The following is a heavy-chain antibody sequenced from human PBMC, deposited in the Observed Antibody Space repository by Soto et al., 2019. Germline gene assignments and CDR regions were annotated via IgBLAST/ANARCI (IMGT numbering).Heavy chain of an antibody. CDR3: ARRAETNGWNGFGADKYYFDF. Sequence: ASVKVSCKASGYTFTSYDIYWVRQATGQGLEWMGWMNPNTGNSGYAQKFQGRVTMTSDTSITTAHMELSSLRSDDTAVYYCARRAETNGWNGFGADKYYFDFWGQGTLVTVSS. CDR1: GYTFTSYD. J-gene: IGHJ4*02. V-gene: IGHV1-8*01. CDR2: MNPNTGNS. D-gene: IGHD1-1*01.